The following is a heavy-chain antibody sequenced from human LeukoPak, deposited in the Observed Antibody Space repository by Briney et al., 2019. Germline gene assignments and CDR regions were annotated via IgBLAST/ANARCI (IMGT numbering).Heavy chain of an antibody. CDR3: ARSPPLKWEPDSYFDY. CDR2: INPNSGGT. V-gene: IGHV1-2*02. D-gene: IGHD1-26*01. Sequence: GASVKVSCKASVYTFTGYNMHWVRQAPGQGLEWMGWINPNSGGTNYAQKFQGRVTMTRDTSISTAYMELSRLRSDDTAVYYCARSPPLKWEPDSYFDYWGQGTLVTVSS. CDR1: VYTFTGYN. J-gene: IGHJ4*02.